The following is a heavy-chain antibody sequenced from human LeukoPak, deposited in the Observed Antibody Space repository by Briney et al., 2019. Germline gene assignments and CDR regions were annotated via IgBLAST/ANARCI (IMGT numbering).Heavy chain of an antibody. CDR1: GGSISSYY. D-gene: IGHD2-15*01. J-gene: IGHJ3*02. CDR3: ARAVAGDGDAFDI. CDR2: IYYSGST. V-gene: IGHV4-59*01. Sequence: PSETLSLTCTVSGGSISSYYWSWIRQPPGKGLEWIGYIYYSGSTNYNPSLKSRVTISVDTSKNQFSLKLSSVTAADTAVYYCARAVAGDGDAFDIWGQGTMVTVSS.